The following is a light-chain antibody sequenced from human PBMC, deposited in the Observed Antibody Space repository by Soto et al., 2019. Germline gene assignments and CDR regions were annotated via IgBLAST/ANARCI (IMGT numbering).Light chain of an antibody. V-gene: IGLV1-51*01. Sequence: GQKVTISCSGSSSNIGGNSVSWYQQLPGTAPKLLIYDDNKRPSGIPDRFSSSKSGTSATLGITGFQTGDEADYYCGSWDSSLSAYVFGTGTKVTVL. CDR3: GSWDSSLSAYV. CDR1: SSNIGGNS. J-gene: IGLJ1*01. CDR2: DDN.